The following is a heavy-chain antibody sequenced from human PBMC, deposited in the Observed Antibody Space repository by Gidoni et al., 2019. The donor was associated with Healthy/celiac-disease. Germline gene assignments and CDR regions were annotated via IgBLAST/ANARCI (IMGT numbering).Heavy chain of an antibody. J-gene: IGHJ4*02. D-gene: IGHD3-22*01. Sequence: QVQLQESGPGLVKPSETLSLTCTVSGGSISSYYWSWIRQPPGKGLEWIGYIYYSGSTNYNPSLKSRVTISVDTSKNQFSLKLSSVTAADTAVYYCARGYDYYDSSGYYLDYWGQGTLVTVSS. CDR3: ARGYDYYDSSGYYLDY. V-gene: IGHV4-59*01. CDR1: GGSISSYY. CDR2: IYYSGST.